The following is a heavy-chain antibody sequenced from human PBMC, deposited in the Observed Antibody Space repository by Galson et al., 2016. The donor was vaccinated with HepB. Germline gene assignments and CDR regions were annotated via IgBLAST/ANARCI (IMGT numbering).Heavy chain of an antibody. V-gene: IGHV4-59*01. CDR1: GGSISSYY. CDR2: IYYSGST. D-gene: IGHD3-3*01. J-gene: IGHJ6*02. Sequence: SETLSLTCTVSGGSISSYYWSWIRQPPGKGLEWIGYIYYSGSTDYSPSLRSRVSISVDTSKNQFSLKLDSVTAADTAVYHCARVEAGFLDGMDVWGQGTTVTVSS. CDR3: ARVEAGFLDGMDV.